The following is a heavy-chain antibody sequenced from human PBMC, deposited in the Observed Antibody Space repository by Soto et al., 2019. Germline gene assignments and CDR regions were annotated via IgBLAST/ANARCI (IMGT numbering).Heavy chain of an antibody. CDR2: LDTEGWST. CDR3: ATDRGRVTNSRVVSKANHMGV. CDR1: GFTFSSYW. D-gene: IGHD3-3*01. Sequence: EVQLVESGGALVQPGGSLRLSCAASGFTFSSYWMYWVRHAPGKGLVWVSRLDTEGWSTIYADSVKGRFTISSDNARNTLYLHMESLRGEETAVYYCATDRGRVTNSRVVSKANHMGVWGKGTQVTVSS. J-gene: IGHJ6*03. V-gene: IGHV3-74*01.